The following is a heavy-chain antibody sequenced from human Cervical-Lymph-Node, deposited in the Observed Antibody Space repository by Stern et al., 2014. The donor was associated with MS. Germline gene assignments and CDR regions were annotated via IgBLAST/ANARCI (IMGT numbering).Heavy chain of an antibody. V-gene: IGHV4-59*08. CDR3: ARLSTAVDF. J-gene: IGHJ4*02. Sequence: QVQLVESGPGLVKPSETLSLTCAVSGGSISSRYWGWIRQPPGKGLEWIGLISNNGDTKYNPSLRSRVTISLETSKTPFSLTVTSVTAADTAVYYCARLSTAVDFWGRGTLVTVSS. CDR1: GGSISSRY. CDR2: ISNNGDT.